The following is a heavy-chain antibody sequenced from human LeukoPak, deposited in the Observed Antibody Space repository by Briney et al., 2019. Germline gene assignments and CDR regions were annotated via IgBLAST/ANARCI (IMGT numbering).Heavy chain of an antibody. D-gene: IGHD3-16*02. CDR3: ARGRSRYDYVWGSYRSTYYFDY. CDR2: IYHSGST. J-gene: IGHJ4*02. Sequence: SETLSLTCAVSGGSISSSNWWSWVRQPPGKGLEWIGEIYHSGSTNYNPSLKSRVTISVDTSKNQFSLKLSSVTAADTAVYYCARGRSRYDYVWGSYRSTYYFDYWGQGTLVTVSS. CDR1: GGSISSSNW. V-gene: IGHV4-4*02.